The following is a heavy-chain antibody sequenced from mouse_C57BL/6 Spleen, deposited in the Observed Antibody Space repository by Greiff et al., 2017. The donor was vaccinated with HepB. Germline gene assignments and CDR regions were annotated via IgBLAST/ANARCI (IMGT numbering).Heavy chain of an antibody. J-gene: IGHJ1*03. D-gene: IGHD1-1*01. CDR2: IDPSDSYT. CDR3: ARSHYYGSRYFDV. V-gene: IGHV1-50*01. CDR1: GYTFTSYW. Sequence: QVQLQQPGAELVKPGASVKLSCKASGYTFTSYWMQWVKQRPGQGLEWIGEIDPSDSYTNYNQKFKGKATLTVDTSSSTAYMQLSSLTSEDSAVYYCARSHYYGSRYFDVWGTGTTVTVSS.